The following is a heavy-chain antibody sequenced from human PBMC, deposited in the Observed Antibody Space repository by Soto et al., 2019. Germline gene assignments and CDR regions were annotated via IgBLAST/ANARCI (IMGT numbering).Heavy chain of an antibody. CDR2: TYYRSKWYN. J-gene: IGHJ4*02. V-gene: IGHV6-1*01. CDR1: GDSVSSNSAA. CDR3: ARELVLIQQILTPIASFVF. D-gene: IGHD3-9*01. Sequence: SQTLSLTCAMSGDSVSSNSAAWIWIRPSPSRGLEWLGRTYYRSKWYNDYAVSVKSRIAINPDTSKNQFSLQLNSVTPEDTAVYYCARELVLIQQILTPIASFVFCGQGPLVTVSS.